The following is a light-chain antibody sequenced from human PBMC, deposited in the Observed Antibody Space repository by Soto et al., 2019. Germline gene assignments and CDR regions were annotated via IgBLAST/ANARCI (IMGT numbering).Light chain of an antibody. CDR2: HTS. CDR3: QQYGSSGT. Sequence: EIVLTQSPATLSSTPGERATLSFRASQTVNSRLAWYQHKPGQAPRLLIYHTSNRATGIPARFSGSGSGTDFTLTISRLEPEDFAVYYCQQYGSSGTFGQGTMVDI. V-gene: IGKV3-20*01. J-gene: IGKJ1*01. CDR1: QTVNSR.